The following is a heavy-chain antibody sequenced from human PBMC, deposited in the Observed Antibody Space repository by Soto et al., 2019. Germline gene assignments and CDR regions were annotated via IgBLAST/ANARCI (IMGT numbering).Heavy chain of an antibody. J-gene: IGHJ6*02. D-gene: IGHD2-15*01. CDR2: ISYDGSNK. Sequence: QVQLVESGGGVVQPGRSLRLSCAASGFTFSSYGMHWVRQAPGKGLEWVAVISYDGSNKYYADSVKGRFTISRDNSKKKRYVQMNSVGAEDTAVYYCARDLGYCSGGSCYRFDYYYGMDVWGQGTTVTVSS. CDR3: ARDLGYCSGGSCYRFDYYYGMDV. V-gene: IGHV3-30*03. CDR1: GFTFSSYG.